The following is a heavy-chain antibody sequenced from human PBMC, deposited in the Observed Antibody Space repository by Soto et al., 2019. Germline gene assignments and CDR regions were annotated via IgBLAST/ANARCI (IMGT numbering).Heavy chain of an antibody. Sequence: PGGSLRLSCAASGFSFSNFAMSWVRQAPGKGLEWVSGISSGGGSTYYADSVKGRFTVSRDNSKNTLYLQMNSLRAEDTAVYYCSRPRGYCSGGSCFPFDSWGQGTLVTVSS. CDR2: ISSGGGST. CDR1: GFSFSNFA. V-gene: IGHV3-23*01. J-gene: IGHJ4*02. CDR3: SRPRGYCSGGSCFPFDS. D-gene: IGHD2-15*01.